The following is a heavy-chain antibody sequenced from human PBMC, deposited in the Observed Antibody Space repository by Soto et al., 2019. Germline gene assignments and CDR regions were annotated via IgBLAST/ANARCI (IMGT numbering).Heavy chain of an antibody. D-gene: IGHD2-21*02. CDR1: GDTFTDYY. V-gene: IGHV1-46*01. Sequence: QVQLMQSGAEVKKPGASVKVSCKASGDTFTDYYIHWVRQAPGQGLEWMGTVNPSGGHTTYAQHFLGSVAMTGDTSTRTRYMELTSLTSDDTAIYYCARGGHVVVVTAALDYWGQGTLVTVSS. CDR3: ARGGHVVVVTAALDY. J-gene: IGHJ4*02. CDR2: VNPSGGHT.